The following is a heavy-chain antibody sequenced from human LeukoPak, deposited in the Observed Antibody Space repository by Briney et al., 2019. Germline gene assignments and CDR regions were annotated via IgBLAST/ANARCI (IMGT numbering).Heavy chain of an antibody. Sequence: PGGSLRLSCAASGFTLSSYSMSWVRQAPGKGLEWVSSLRSSASDIYYADSMKGRFTISRDNAKNSLYLQMNSLRAEDTAVYYCAKDAGVFLFGYDYGKLGYWGQGTLVTVSS. CDR2: LRSSASDI. J-gene: IGHJ4*02. CDR1: GFTLSSYS. CDR3: AKDAGVFLFGYDYGKLGY. V-gene: IGHV3-21*01. D-gene: IGHD4-17*01.